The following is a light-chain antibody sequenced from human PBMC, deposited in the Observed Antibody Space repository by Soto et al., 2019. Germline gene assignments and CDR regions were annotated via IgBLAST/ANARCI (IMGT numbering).Light chain of an antibody. CDR1: TSDVGGYNY. Sequence: QSVLTQPASVSGSPGQSITISCTGTTSDVGGYNYVTWYQQYPGQAPKIIIYDVNRRPPGVSDRFSGSKSGNTASLTVSDLQVGDEDDYYCRSYTSSITLYVSRNGTKVTVL. CDR3: RSYTSSITLYV. CDR2: DVN. V-gene: IGLV2-14*03. J-gene: IGLJ1*01.